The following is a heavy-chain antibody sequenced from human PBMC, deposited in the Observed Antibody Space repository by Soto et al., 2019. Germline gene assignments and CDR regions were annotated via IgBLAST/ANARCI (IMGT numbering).Heavy chain of an antibody. V-gene: IGHV1-18*04. CDR3: ARDTMRLRWVAVAGTLYYLDY. CDR2: ISAYNGNT. Sequence: GASVKVSCKASGYTLTSCGISWMRQAPGQGLEWMGWISAYNGNTNYAKKLEGRITMTTGTSPSTAYMEPSSLRSDATAVYYCARDTMRLRWVAVAGTLYYLDYWGQGTLATVS. D-gene: IGHD6-19*01. CDR1: GYTLTSCG. J-gene: IGHJ4*02.